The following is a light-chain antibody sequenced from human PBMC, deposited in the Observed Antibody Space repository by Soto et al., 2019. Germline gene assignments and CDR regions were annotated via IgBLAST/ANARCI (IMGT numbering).Light chain of an antibody. J-gene: IGKJ5*01. CDR2: GAS. V-gene: IGKV3-20*01. Sequence: EIVLTPSPGTLSFSPGEIATLSCSASQSVSSSYLAWYQQKPGQAPRLLIYGASSRATGIPDRFSGSGSGTDFTLTISRLEPEDFAVYYCQKYGSSPINCGQGTQREIK. CDR1: QSVSSSY. CDR3: QKYGSSPIN.